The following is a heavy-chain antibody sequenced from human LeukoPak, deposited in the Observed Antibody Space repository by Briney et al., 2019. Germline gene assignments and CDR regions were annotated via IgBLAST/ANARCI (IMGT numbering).Heavy chain of an antibody. J-gene: IGHJ4*02. CDR2: ISSNGGST. CDR1: GFTFSSYA. D-gene: IGHD3-3*01. V-gene: IGHV3-64D*09. CDR3: VKGPGYDFWRGYYDY. Sequence: VGSPGLSCSASGFTFSSYATHWVRQAPGKGLEYVSAISSNGGSTYSADSVKGRFAISRDNSKNTLYLQMSSLRPEDTAVYYCVKGPGYDFWRGYYDYWGQGTLVTVPS.